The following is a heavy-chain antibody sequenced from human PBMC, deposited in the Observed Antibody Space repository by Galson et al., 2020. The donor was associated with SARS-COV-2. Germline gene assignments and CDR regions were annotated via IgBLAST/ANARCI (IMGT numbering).Heavy chain of an antibody. Sequence: GESLKISCGASGFTFSAYAMSWVRQAPGKGLECLSGISGNGGSTYYADSVKGRFTISRDNSRDTLSLHVTSLRADDTAVYYCAKGGIGVTVFGVVNPYFQHYYMDGWGEGTTVTVSS. J-gene: IGHJ6*03. CDR3: AKGGIGVTVFGVVNPYFQHYYMDG. V-gene: IGHV3-23*01. CDR2: ISGNGGST. CDR1: GFTFSAYA. D-gene: IGHD3-3*01.